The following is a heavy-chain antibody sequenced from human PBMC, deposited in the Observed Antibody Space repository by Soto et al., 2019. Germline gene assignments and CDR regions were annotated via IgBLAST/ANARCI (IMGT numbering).Heavy chain of an antibody. J-gene: IGHJ4*02. V-gene: IGHV3-48*01. CDR1: RFTFSSFS. Sequence: HPGGSLRLSCAASRFTFSSFSMNWVRQAPGKGLEWISSISSGSGDTKYYAGSVKGRFTISRDNAKNSLYLQMNSLRAEDTAVYFCARAYSGYDEDMPFDYWGQGTLVTVSS. CDR3: ARAYSGYDEDMPFDY. CDR2: ISSGSGDTK. D-gene: IGHD5-12*01.